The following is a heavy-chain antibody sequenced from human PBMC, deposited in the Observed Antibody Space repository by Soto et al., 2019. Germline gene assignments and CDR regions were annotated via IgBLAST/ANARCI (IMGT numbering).Heavy chain of an antibody. V-gene: IGHV3-21*01. D-gene: IGHD6-19*01. Sequence: GGSLRLSCAASGFTFSSYSMNWVRQAPGKGLEWVSSISSSSSYIYYADSVKGRFTISRDNAKNSLYLQMNSLRAEDTAVYYCARDRYVGSSGWYDYYYYGMDVWGQGTTVTVSS. J-gene: IGHJ6*02. CDR2: ISSSSSYI. CDR3: ARDRYVGSSGWYDYYYYGMDV. CDR1: GFTFSSYS.